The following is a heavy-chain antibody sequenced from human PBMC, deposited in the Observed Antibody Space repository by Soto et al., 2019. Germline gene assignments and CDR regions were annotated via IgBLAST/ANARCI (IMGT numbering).Heavy chain of an antibody. CDR1: GCSISSSSYF. D-gene: IGHD2-21*02. V-gene: IGHV4-39*01. CDR2: IYYSGST. Sequence: SETLSLTCTVSGCSISSSSYFWGWIRQPPGKGLEWIGSIYYSGSTYYNPSLKSRVTVSVDTSKNQFSLKLSSVTAADTAVYYCAGHPSDFWFDPWGQGTLVTVSS. J-gene: IGHJ5*02. CDR3: AGHPSDFWFDP.